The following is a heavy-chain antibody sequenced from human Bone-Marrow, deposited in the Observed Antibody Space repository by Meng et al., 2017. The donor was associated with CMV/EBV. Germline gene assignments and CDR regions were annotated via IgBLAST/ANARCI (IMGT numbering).Heavy chain of an antibody. CDR1: GFTFSDYY. J-gene: IGHJ6*02. CDR2: ISSSGSTI. V-gene: IGHV3-11*04. D-gene: IGHD2-2*01. Sequence: GESLKISCAASGFTFSDYYMSWVRQAPGKGLEWVSYISSSGSTIYYADSVKGRFTISRDNAKNSLYLQMNSRRAEDTAVYYCARLIGYCSSTSCYHSYGMDVWGQGTTVTVSS. CDR3: ARLIGYCSSTSCYHSYGMDV.